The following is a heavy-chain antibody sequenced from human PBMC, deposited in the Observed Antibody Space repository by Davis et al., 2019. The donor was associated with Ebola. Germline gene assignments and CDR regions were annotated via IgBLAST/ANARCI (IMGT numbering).Heavy chain of an antibody. J-gene: IGHJ4*02. CDR2: IYYSGST. CDR1: GGSISSYY. V-gene: IGHV4-59*01. D-gene: IGHD2-2*01. Sequence: GSLRLSCTVSGGSISSYYWSWIRQPPGKGLEWIGYIYYSGSTNYNPSLKSRVTISVDTSKNQFSLKLSSVTAADTAVYYCARDVGVTAADYWGQGTLVTVSS. CDR3: ARDVGVTAADY.